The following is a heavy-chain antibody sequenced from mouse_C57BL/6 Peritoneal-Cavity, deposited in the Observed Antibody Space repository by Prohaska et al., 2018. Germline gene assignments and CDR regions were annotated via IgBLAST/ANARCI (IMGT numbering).Heavy chain of an antibody. CDR1: GIDFSRYW. V-gene: IGHV4-1*01. J-gene: IGHJ3*01. CDR3: ASNYPFAY. D-gene: IGHD2-1*01. CDR2: INPDSSTI. Sequence: EVRLLQSGGGLVQPGGSLKLSCAASGIDFSRYWMSWVRRAPRKGLEWIVEINPDSSTINYAPSLKDKFIISRDNANNTLYLQMSKVRSEDTALYYCASNYPFAYWGQGTLVTVSA.